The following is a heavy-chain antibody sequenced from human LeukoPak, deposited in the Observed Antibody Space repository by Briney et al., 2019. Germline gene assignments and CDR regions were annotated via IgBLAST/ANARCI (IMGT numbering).Heavy chain of an antibody. CDR3: AGGGGYSSGWSPRKYFQH. D-gene: IGHD6-19*01. CDR1: GGSFTIYS. Sequence: SETLSLTCAVYGGSFTIYSWTWIRQSPGKGLEWIGEINHSGNTNYNPSLKSRVTISVDTSKNQFSLKLISVTAADTAVYYCAGGGGYSSGWSPRKYFQHWGQGTLVTVSS. J-gene: IGHJ1*01. CDR2: INHSGNT. V-gene: IGHV4-34*01.